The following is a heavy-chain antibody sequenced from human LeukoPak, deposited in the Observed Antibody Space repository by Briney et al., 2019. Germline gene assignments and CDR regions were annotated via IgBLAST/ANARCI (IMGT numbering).Heavy chain of an antibody. CDR2: IYHSGST. CDR3: ADASSSWYYFDY. V-gene: IGHV4-4*02. D-gene: IGHD6-13*01. Sequence: SETLSLTCAVSGGSISSSNWWSWVRQPPGKGLEWIGEIYHSGSTNYNPSLKSRVTISVDKSKNQFSLKLSSVTAADTAVYYCADASSSWYYFDYWGQGTLVTVSS. CDR1: GGSISSSNW. J-gene: IGHJ4*02.